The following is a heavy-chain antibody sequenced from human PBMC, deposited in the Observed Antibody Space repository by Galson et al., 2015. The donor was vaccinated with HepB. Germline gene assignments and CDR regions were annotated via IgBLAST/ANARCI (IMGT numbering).Heavy chain of an antibody. J-gene: IGHJ4*02. CDR2: VYYTGGT. CDR3: ASHSLVAPPDFDS. D-gene: IGHD2-2*01. CDR1: GVSANSGDCY. Sequence: ETLSPTCSVSGVSANSGDCYWGWTRQPPGKGLEWIGYVYYTGGTNYNPPLKSRVTISVDTSKNQFSLSLKSVTAADTAVYYCASHSLVAPPDFDSWGQGTLVTVSS. V-gene: IGHV4-61*08.